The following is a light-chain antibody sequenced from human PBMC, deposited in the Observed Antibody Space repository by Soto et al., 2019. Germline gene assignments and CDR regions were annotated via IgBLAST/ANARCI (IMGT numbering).Light chain of an antibody. Sequence: QSALTQPASVSGSPGQSITISCTGTSSDVGTYNFVSWYQQHPGKAPKLMIYEVSSRPSGVSNRFSGSKSGNTASLTISGRQAEDEADYYCSSYSSTSTPWVFGGGTKLTVL. CDR2: EVS. J-gene: IGLJ3*02. CDR3: SSYSSTSTPWV. CDR1: SSDVGTYNF. V-gene: IGLV2-14*01.